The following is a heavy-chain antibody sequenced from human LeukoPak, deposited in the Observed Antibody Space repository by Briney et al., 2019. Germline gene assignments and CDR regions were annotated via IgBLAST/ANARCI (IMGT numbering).Heavy chain of an antibody. J-gene: IGHJ5*02. Sequence: PSETLSLTCTVSGGSISSSSYYWGWIRQPPGKGLEWIGSIYYSGSTYYNPSLKSRVTISVDTSKNQFSLKLSSVTAADTAVYYCARDGNSTPGNWFDPWGQGTLVTVSS. D-gene: IGHD4-23*01. CDR1: GGSISSSSYY. CDR3: ARDGNSTPGNWFDP. CDR2: IYYSGST. V-gene: IGHV4-39*07.